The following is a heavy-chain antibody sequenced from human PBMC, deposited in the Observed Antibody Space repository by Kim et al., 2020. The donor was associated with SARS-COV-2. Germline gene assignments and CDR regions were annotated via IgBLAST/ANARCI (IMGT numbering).Heavy chain of an antibody. CDR1: GGSISSYY. Sequence: SDTLSLTCTVSGGSISSYYWSWIRQPPGKGLEWIGYIYYSGSTNYNPSLKSRVTISVDTTKNQFPQKLSSVTAADTAVYYCARVGPGIAAAGTFSAFDYWGQGTLVTVSS. D-gene: IGHD6-13*01. CDR3: ARVGPGIAAAGTFSAFDY. J-gene: IGHJ4*02. V-gene: IGHV4-59*13. CDR2: IYYSGST.